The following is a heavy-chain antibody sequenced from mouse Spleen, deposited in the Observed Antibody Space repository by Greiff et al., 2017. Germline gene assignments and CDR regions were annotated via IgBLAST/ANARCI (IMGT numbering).Heavy chain of an antibody. Sequence: VQLVESGPGLVAPSQSLSITCTVSGFSLTSYGVSWVRQPPGKGLEWLGVIWGDGSTNYHSALLSRLSISNENSKGQVFVKLNSLQTDDTGTYYCAKRDNWYFDVWGTGTTVTVSS. V-gene: IGHV2-3*01. J-gene: IGHJ1*03. CDR3: AKRDNWYFDV. CDR2: IWGDGST. CDR1: GFSLTSYG.